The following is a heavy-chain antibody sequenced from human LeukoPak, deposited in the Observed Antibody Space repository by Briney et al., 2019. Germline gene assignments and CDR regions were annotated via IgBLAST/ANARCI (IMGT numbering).Heavy chain of an antibody. J-gene: IGHJ5*02. V-gene: IGHV3-20*04. D-gene: IGHD6-19*01. CDR3: ATNSGWYDSNFDP. Sequence: GGSLRLSCAASGFTFDDYGMSWVRQAPGKGLKWVSGINWNGVSTGYADSVKGRFTISRDNSKNTLYLQMNSLRAEDTAVYYCATNSGWYDSNFDPWGQGTLVTVSS. CDR2: INWNGVST. CDR1: GFTFDDYG.